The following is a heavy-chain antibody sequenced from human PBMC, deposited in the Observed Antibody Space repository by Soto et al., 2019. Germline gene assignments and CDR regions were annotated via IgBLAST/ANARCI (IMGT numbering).Heavy chain of an antibody. Sequence: ASVKVSCKASGYTFTSYGISWVRQAPGQGLEWMGWISAYNGNTNYAQKFQGRVTMTEDTSTDTAYMELSSLRSEDTAVYYCATATGIIAAAGRGFDYWGQGTLVTVSS. CDR3: ATATGIIAAAGRGFDY. CDR2: ISAYNGNT. V-gene: IGHV1-18*01. CDR1: GYTFTSYG. D-gene: IGHD6-13*01. J-gene: IGHJ4*02.